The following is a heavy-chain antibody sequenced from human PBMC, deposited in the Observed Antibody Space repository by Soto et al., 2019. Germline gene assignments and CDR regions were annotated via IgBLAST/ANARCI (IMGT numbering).Heavy chain of an antibody. J-gene: IGHJ4*02. CDR2: INAGNGST. Sequence: QVQLVHSGAEVKKPGASVKVSCKASGYTFTRYAMHWVRQAPGQRLEWMGWINAGNGSTKYSQKFQGRVTITTDTSASTAYMELSSLRSEDTAVYYCARDGAVAGDSNFDYWGQGTLVTVSS. CDR3: ARDGAVAGDSNFDY. V-gene: IGHV1-3*01. D-gene: IGHD6-19*01. CDR1: GYTFTRYA.